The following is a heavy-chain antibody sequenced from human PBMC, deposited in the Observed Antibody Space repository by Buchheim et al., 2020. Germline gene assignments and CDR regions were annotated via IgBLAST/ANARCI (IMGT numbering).Heavy chain of an antibody. D-gene: IGHD3-9*01. CDR2: IYTSGST. J-gene: IGHJ6*02. Sequence: QVQLQESGSGLVKPSQTLSLTCTVSGGSISSGSYYWSWIRQPAGKGLEWIGRIYTSGSTNYNPSLKSRVTISVDTSKNQFSLKLGSVTAADTAVYYCARVRRVYDILTGNYYYYGMDVWGQGTT. V-gene: IGHV4-61*02. CDR1: GGSISSGSYY. CDR3: ARVRRVYDILTGNYYYYGMDV.